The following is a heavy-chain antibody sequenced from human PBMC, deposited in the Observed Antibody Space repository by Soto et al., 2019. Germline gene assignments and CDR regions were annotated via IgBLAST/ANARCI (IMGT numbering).Heavy chain of an antibody. J-gene: IGHJ4*02. V-gene: IGHV4-39*01. D-gene: IGHD3-10*01. CDR3: ARRYGWLYFDY. Sequence: QLQLQESGPGLVKPWEILSLSCTVSGDSIRSSNYFWGWIRQPPGKGLEWIGTIFYSGSTYYNPSLKSRVTISVYTSKNQFSLKLTSVTAADTALYYCARRYGWLYFDYWGQGSLVTVS. CDR2: IFYSGST. CDR1: GDSIRSSNYF.